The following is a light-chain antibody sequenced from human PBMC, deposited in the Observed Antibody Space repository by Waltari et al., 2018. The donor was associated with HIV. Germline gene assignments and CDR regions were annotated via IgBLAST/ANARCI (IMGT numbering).Light chain of an antibody. Sequence: IQMTQSPSSLSASVGDRVTITCQASRDISNHLNWYQQKPGTAPQLLIYDASNVETGIPSRFSGSGSGTDFTFTISSLQPEDAAIYSCQQYANVAWTFGQGTRVEIK. V-gene: IGKV1-33*01. CDR3: QQYANVAWT. J-gene: IGKJ1*01. CDR1: RDISNH. CDR2: DAS.